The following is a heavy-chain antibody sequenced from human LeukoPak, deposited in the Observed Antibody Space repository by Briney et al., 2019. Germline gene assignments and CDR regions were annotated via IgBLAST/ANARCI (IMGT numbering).Heavy chain of an antibody. D-gene: IGHD3-3*01. V-gene: IGHV4-59*01. J-gene: IGHJ4*02. CDR1: GGSITTYY. CDR2: IYHSGST. CDR3: ARGGLVRFWSGYDFDY. Sequence: PSETLSLTCTVSGGSITTYYWSWIRQLPGKGLEWIGFIYHSGSTNYNPSLKSRVTISVDTSNNQFSLKLTSVTAADTAVYYCARGGLVRFWSGYDFDYWGQGTLVTVSS.